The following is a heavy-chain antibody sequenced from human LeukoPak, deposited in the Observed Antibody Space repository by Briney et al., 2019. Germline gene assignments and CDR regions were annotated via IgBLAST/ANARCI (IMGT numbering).Heavy chain of an antibody. CDR3: ARKSRVVVPAAMSGIGPERIHYYYYGMDV. J-gene: IGHJ6*02. CDR2: IIPIFGTA. Sequence: SVKVSCKASGGTFSSYAISWVRQAPGQGLEWMGGIIPIFGTANYAQKFQGRVTITADESTSTAYMGLSSLRSEDTAVYYCARKSRVVVPAAMSGIGPERIHYYYYGMDVWGQGTTVTVSS. CDR1: GGTFSSYA. V-gene: IGHV1-69*13. D-gene: IGHD2-2*01.